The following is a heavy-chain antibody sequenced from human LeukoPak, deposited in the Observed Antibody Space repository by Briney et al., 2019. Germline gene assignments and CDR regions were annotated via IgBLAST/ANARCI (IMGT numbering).Heavy chain of an antibody. V-gene: IGHV1-2*02. CDR1: GYTFTSYD. CDR2: INPNSGGT. Sequence: GASVKVSCKASGYTFTSYDINWVRQAPGQGLEWMGWINPNSGGTNYAQKFQGRVTMTRDTSISTAYMELSRLRSDDTAVYYCARDAYYYDSSGYYYEYYFDYWGQGTLVTVSS. J-gene: IGHJ4*02. CDR3: ARDAYYYDSSGYYYEYYFDY. D-gene: IGHD3-22*01.